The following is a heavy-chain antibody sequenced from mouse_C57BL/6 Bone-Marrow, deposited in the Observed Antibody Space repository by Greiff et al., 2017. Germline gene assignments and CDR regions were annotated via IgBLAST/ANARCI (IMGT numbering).Heavy chain of an antibody. J-gene: IGHJ4*01. CDR3: ASGPANWDVDYAMDY. D-gene: IGHD4-1*01. V-gene: IGHV1-81*01. CDR1: GYTFTSYG. Sequence: QVQLQQSGAELARPGASVKLSCKASGYTFTSYGISWVKQRPGQGLAWIGEIYPRSGNTSYNEKFKGKATLTAAKSSSTAYMELRSLTSEESAVYFCASGPANWDVDYAMDYWGQGTSVTVSS. CDR2: IYPRSGNT.